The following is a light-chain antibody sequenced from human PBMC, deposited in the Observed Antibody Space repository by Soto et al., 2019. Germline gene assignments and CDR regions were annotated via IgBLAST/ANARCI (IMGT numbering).Light chain of an antibody. CDR2: GAS. Sequence: DTMFTQSPGTLALSPGEGATLPCRASQSLSGRYLAWYQQKPGQAPRILIYGASTRATGIPDRFSGSGSGTDFTLTISRLEPEDFAVYYCQQYDSSPRTFGQGTKVDIK. J-gene: IGKJ1*01. CDR3: QQYDSSPRT. CDR1: QSLSGRY. V-gene: IGKV3-20*01.